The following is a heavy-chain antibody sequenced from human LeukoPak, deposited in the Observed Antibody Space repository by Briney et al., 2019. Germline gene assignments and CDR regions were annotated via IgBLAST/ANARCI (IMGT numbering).Heavy chain of an antibody. CDR2: ISHDGSNK. CDR1: GLNFSSYG. Sequence: GGSLRLSCAASGLNFSSYGMHWLRQPPGKGLEWVAGISHDGSNKYYPDSVKGRFTISRDNSKNTLYLQMNSLRAEDTAVYYCSKDTSLWFGDLSLDYWGQGTLVTVSS. J-gene: IGHJ4*02. D-gene: IGHD3-10*01. V-gene: IGHV3-30*18. CDR3: SKDTSLWFGDLSLDY.